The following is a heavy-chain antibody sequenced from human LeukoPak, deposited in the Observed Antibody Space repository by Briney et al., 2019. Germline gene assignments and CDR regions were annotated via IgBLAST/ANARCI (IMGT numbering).Heavy chain of an antibody. CDR1: GYSISSGYY. CDR3: ASHSGSYCHLDY. Sequence: SETLSLTCAVSGYSISSGYYWGWIRQPPGKGLEWIGSIYHSGSTYYNPSLKSRVTISVDTSQNQFSLKLSSVTAADTAVYYCASHSGSYCHLDYWGQGTLVTVSS. V-gene: IGHV4-38-2*01. J-gene: IGHJ4*02. D-gene: IGHD1-26*01. CDR2: IYHSGST.